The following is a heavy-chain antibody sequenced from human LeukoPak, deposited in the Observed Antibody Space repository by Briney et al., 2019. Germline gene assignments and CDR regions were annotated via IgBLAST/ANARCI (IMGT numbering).Heavy chain of an antibody. CDR1: GGSMSNSY. CDR2: IFTTGST. CDR3: ARQASGGGRVPFDS. D-gene: IGHD4-23*01. Sequence: SETLSLTCTVSGGSMSNSYCNWIRQPAGKGLEWIGRIFTTGSTTYNPSLKSRLTMSVDTTKSHFSLKLNSVTAADTAVYYCARQASGGGRVPFDSRGQGALVAVSS. J-gene: IGHJ4*02. V-gene: IGHV4-4*07.